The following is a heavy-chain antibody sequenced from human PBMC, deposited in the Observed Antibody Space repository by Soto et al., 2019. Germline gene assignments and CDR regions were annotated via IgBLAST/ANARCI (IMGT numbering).Heavy chain of an antibody. CDR2: IYPGDSDT. D-gene: IGHD2-15*01. J-gene: IGHJ6*02. CDR3: ARAGRGSVVVADSDYYYYGMDV. CDR1: GYSFTSYW. Sequence: PGESLKISCKGSGYSFTSYWIGWVRQMPGKGLERMGIIYPGDSDTRYSPSFQGQVTISADKSISTAYLQWSSLKASDTAMYYCARAGRGSVVVADSDYYYYGMDVWGQGTTVTVYS. V-gene: IGHV5-51*01.